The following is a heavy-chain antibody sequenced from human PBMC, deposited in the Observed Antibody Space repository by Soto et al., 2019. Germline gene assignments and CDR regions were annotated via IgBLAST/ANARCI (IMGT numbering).Heavy chain of an antibody. Sequence: PSETLSLTCAVYGGSFSGYYWSWIRQPPGKGLGWIGEINHSGSTNYNPSLKSRVTISVDTSKNQFSLKLSSVTAADTAVYYCARVAWGYGGKCYFDYWGQGTLVTVSS. CDR1: GGSFSGYY. V-gene: IGHV4-34*01. J-gene: IGHJ4*02. D-gene: IGHD5-18*01. CDR3: ARVAWGYGGKCYFDY. CDR2: INHSGST.